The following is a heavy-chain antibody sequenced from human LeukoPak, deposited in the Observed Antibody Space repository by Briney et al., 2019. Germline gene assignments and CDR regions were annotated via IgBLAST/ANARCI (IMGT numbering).Heavy chain of an antibody. D-gene: IGHD3-10*01. CDR1: GGSISSGGYY. J-gene: IGHJ4*02. V-gene: IGHV4-31*03. Sequence: SETLPLTCTVSGGSISSGGYYWSWIRQHPGKGLEWIGYIYYSGSTYYNPSLKSRVTISVDTSKNQFSLKLSSATAADTAVYYCARVRSLNYYGSGSYDWGQGTLITVSS. CDR3: ARVRSLNYYGSGSYD. CDR2: IYYSGST.